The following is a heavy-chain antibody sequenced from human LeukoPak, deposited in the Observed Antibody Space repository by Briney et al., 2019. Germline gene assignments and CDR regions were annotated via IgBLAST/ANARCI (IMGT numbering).Heavy chain of an antibody. V-gene: IGHV3-23*01. CDR3: AKTXRXSDXRSNYLDFDS. Sequence: GGSLRLSCAASGFTFTNYAMTWVRQAPEKGLEWVSTITYSGSTTYCADSVKGRFSISRDNSKNTLYPQMNSLTVEDTAIYYCAKTXRXSDXRSNYLDFDSWGQGTLVTVSS. J-gene: IGHJ4*02. CDR2: ITYSGSTT. CDR1: GFTFTNYA. D-gene: IGHD4-11*01.